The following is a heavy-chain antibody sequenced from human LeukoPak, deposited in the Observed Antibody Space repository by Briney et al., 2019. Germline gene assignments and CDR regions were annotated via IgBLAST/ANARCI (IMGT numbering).Heavy chain of an antibody. CDR3: ARDLADIVATSTYYFDY. Sequence: ASMKVSCKASGYTFTSYGISWVRQAPGQGLEWMGWISAYNGNTNYAQKLQGRATMTTDTSTSTAYMELRSLRSDDTAVYYCARDLADIVATSTYYFDYWGQGTLVTVSS. D-gene: IGHD5-12*01. CDR1: GYTFTSYG. V-gene: IGHV1-18*01. J-gene: IGHJ4*02. CDR2: ISAYNGNT.